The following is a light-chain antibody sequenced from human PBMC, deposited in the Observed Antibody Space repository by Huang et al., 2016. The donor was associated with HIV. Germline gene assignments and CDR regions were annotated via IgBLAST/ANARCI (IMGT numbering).Light chain of an antibody. CDR2: GAS. J-gene: IGKJ1*01. CDR3: QHYAASLWT. Sequence: EIVLTQSPGPLSLSPGERATLSCRASQTSRYLAWYQEKPGQAPRLLIYGASRRATGIPYRFSGSGSGTDFTLTISRLEPEDFAVYYCQHYAASLWTFGQGTKVEIK. V-gene: IGKV3-20*01. CDR1: QTSRY.